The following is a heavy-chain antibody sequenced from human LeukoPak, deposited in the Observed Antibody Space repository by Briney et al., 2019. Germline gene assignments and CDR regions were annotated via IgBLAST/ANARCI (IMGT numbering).Heavy chain of an antibody. CDR1: GGSISSYY. CDR3: ARHGSYSSSPGFDY. D-gene: IGHD6-6*01. CDR2: IYYSGGI. V-gene: IGHV4-59*08. Sequence: SETLSLTCTVSGGSISSYYWSWLRQPPGKGLEWIAYIYYSGGINYNPSLKSRVTISVDTSKNQFSLKLTSVTAADTAVYYCARHGSYSSSPGFDYWGQGTLVTVSS. J-gene: IGHJ4*02.